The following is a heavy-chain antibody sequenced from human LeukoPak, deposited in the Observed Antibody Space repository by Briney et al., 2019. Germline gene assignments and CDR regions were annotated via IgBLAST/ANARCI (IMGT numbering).Heavy chain of an antibody. CDR3: ARGLAVPRTRHFDY. Sequence: GGSLRLSCAASGFTFSSYAMHWVRQAPGKGLEWVAVISYDGSNKYYADSVKGRFTISRDNSKNTLYLQMNSLRAEDTAVYYCARGLAVPRTRHFDYWGQGTLVTVSS. CDR2: ISYDGSNK. D-gene: IGHD6-19*01. V-gene: IGHV3-30*04. J-gene: IGHJ4*02. CDR1: GFTFSSYA.